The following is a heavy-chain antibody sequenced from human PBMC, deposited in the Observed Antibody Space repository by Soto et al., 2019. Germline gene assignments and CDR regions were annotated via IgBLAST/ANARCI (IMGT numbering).Heavy chain of an antibody. Sequence: SETLSLTCTVSGGSTSSYYWSWIRQPPGKGLEWIGYIYYSGSTNYNPSLKSRVTISVDTSKNQFSLKLSSVTAADTAVYYCARRYGSSIDYWGQGTLVTVSS. D-gene: IGHD1-26*01. CDR3: ARRYGSSIDY. J-gene: IGHJ4*02. V-gene: IGHV4-59*08. CDR2: IYYSGST. CDR1: GGSTSSYY.